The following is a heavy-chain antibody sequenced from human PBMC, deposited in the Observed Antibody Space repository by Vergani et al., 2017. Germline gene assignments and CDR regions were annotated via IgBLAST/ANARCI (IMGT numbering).Heavy chain of an antibody. D-gene: IGHD2-15*01. V-gene: IGHV4-4*03. CDR2: IYHSGST. CDR3: ASPSKYCSGGSCYNY. CDR1: GGSISSSHW. Sequence: QVQLQESGPGLVKPPGTLSLTCAVSGGSISSSHWWSWVRPPPGKGLEWIGEIYHSGSTNYNPSLKGRVTISVDKSKNQFSLKLSSVTAADTAVYYCASPSKYCSGGSCYNYWGQGTLVTVSS. J-gene: IGHJ4*02.